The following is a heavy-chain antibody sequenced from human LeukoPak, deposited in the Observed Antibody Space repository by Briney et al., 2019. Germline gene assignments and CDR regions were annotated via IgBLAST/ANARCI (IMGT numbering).Heavy chain of an antibody. CDR1: GFTFSSYT. CDR3: AKHLNLDYDY. CDR2: ISGSGDNK. Sequence: GGSLRLSCAASGFTFSSYTMSWVRQAPGKGLEWVSIISGSGDNKYHADSVKGRFTISRDNSKNTLYLQMNSLRAEDTAVYYCAKHLNLDYDYWGQGTLVTVSS. D-gene: IGHD3/OR15-3a*01. V-gene: IGHV3-23*01. J-gene: IGHJ4*02.